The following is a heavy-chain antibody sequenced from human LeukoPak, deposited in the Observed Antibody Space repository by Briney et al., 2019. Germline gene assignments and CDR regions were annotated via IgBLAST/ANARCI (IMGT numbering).Heavy chain of an antibody. V-gene: IGHV4-30-2*01. CDR1: GGSISSGGYS. Sequence: SETLSLTCAVSGGSISSGGYSWSWIRQPPGKGLEWIGYIYHSGSTYYNPSLKSRVTISVDRSKNQFSLKLSSVTAADTAVYYCARARLEGYYGSGTTNFDYWGQGTLVTVSS. CDR2: IYHSGST. CDR3: ARARLEGYYGSGTTNFDY. D-gene: IGHD3-10*01. J-gene: IGHJ4*02.